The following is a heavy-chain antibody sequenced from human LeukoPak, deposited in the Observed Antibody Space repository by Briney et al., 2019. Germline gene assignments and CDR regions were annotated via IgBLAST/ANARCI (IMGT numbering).Heavy chain of an antibody. V-gene: IGHV3-7*01. J-gene: IGHJ4*02. CDR2: IKQDGSEK. D-gene: IGHD5-24*01. CDR3: ANGDGFDY. Sequence: GGSLRLXCATSGFTFSNFWMSWVRQAPGKGLEWVDNIKQDGSEKYYVDSVKGRFTISRDNAKNSLYLQMNSLRAEDTTVYYCANGDGFDYWGQGTLVTVSS. CDR1: GFTFSNFW.